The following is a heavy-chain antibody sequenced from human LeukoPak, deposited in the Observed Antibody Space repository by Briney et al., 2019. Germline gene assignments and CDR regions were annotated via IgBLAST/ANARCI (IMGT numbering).Heavy chain of an antibody. CDR2: INWNGGST. D-gene: IGHD1-26*01. J-gene: IGHJ4*02. CDR3: ARSMYEATGFDY. CDR1: GFTFDDYG. Sequence: GGSLRLSCAASGFTFDDYGMSWVRQAPGKGPEWVSGINWNGGSTGYADSVKGRFTISRDNAKNSLYLQMNSLRAEDTALYYCARSMYEATGFDYWGQGTLVTVSS. V-gene: IGHV3-20*04.